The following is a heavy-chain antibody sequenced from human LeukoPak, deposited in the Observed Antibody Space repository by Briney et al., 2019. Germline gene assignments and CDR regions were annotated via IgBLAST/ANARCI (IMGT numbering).Heavy chain of an antibody. V-gene: IGHV4-34*01. CDR2: INHSGST. CDR3: ARKGMDV. CDR1: GGSFSGYY. J-gene: IGHJ6*02. Sequence: SETLSLTCAVYGGSFSGYYWSWIRQPPGKGLEWIGEINHSGSTNYNPSLKSRVTISVDTSKNQFSLKLSSVTAADTAVYYCARKGMDVWGQGTTATVSS.